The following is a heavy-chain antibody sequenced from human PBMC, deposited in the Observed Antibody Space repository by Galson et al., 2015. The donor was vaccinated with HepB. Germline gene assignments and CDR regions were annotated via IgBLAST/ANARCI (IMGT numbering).Heavy chain of an antibody. D-gene: IGHD2-15*01. CDR3: ARHDCSGGSCYELDDAFDI. CDR2: IVVGSGNT. CDR1: GFTFTSSA. V-gene: IGHV1-58*01. Sequence: SVKVSCKASGFTFTSSAVQWVRQARGQRLEWIGWIVVGSGNTNYAQKFQERVTITRDMSTSTAYLQWSSLKASDTAMYYCARHDCSGGSCYELDDAFDIWGQGTMVTVSS. J-gene: IGHJ3*02.